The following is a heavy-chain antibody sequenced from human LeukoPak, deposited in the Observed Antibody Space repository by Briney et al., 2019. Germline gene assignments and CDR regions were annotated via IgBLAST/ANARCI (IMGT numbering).Heavy chain of an antibody. D-gene: IGHD6-19*01. CDR3: ARAGSGSFDY. J-gene: IGHJ4*02. Sequence: PSETLSLTCTVSGGFISRDSWSWIRQPPGKGLEWIGYISHSGSTDYNPSLKSRVTISVDTSKNQFSLKLSSVTAADTAVYYCARAGSGSFDYWGQGTLVTVSS. CDR2: ISHSGST. V-gene: IGHV4-59*01. CDR1: GGFISRDS.